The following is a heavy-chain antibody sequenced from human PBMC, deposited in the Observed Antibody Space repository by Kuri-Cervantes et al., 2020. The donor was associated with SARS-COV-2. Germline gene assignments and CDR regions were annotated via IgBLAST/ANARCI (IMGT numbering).Heavy chain of an antibody. CDR3: ARDLRLGKSLDY. CDR1: GFSFSSYG. Sequence: GESLKISCAASGFSFSSYGMHWVRQAPGKGLDWVAFIPYDGSSKFYADSVKGRFTISRDNAKNSLYLQMSSLRAEDTAVYYCARDLRLGKSLDYWGQGTLVTVSS. J-gene: IGHJ4*02. V-gene: IGHV3-33*05. D-gene: IGHD3-9*01. CDR2: IPYDGSSK.